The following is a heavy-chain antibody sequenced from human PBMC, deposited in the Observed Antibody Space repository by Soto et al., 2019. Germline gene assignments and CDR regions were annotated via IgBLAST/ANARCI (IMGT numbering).Heavy chain of an antibody. J-gene: IGHJ4*02. V-gene: IGHV3-33*01. CDR3: ARERRDAVAGTLRLDY. CDR1: GFTFSSYG. D-gene: IGHD6-19*01. Sequence: QVQLVESGGGVVQPGSSLRLSCAASGFTFSSYGMHWVRQAPGKGLEWVAVIWYDGSNKYYADSVKGRFTISRDNSKNTLYLQMNSLRAEDTAVYYCARERRDAVAGTLRLDYWGQGTLVTVSS. CDR2: IWYDGSNK.